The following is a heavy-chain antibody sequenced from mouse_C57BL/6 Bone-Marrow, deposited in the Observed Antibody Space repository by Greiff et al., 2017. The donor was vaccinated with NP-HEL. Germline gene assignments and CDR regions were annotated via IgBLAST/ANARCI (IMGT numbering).Heavy chain of an antibody. Sequence: DVQLQESGPELVKPGASVKISCKASGYSFTGYYMNWVKQSPEKSLEWIGEINPSTGGTTYNQKFKAKATLTVDKSSSTAYMQLKSLTSEDSAVYYCGVPYYYGSSPYWYFDVWGTGTTVTVSS. CDR1: GYSFTGYY. CDR3: GVPYYYGSSPYWYFDV. J-gene: IGHJ1*03. CDR2: INPSTGGT. V-gene: IGHV1-42*01. D-gene: IGHD1-1*01.